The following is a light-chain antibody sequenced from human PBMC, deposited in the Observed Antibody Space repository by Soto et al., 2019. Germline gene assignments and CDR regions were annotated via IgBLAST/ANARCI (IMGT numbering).Light chain of an antibody. CDR2: DTS. J-gene: IGLJ3*02. Sequence: QTVVTQEPSLTVSPGGTVSLTCGSSTGAVTSTHFPYWFQQKPGQAPRTLIYDTSNRHSWTPARFSGSLLGGKAALTLSGAQPEDEADYDCLISSSGARVFGGGTKLTVL. CDR1: TGAVTSTHF. CDR3: LISSSGARV. V-gene: IGLV7-46*01.